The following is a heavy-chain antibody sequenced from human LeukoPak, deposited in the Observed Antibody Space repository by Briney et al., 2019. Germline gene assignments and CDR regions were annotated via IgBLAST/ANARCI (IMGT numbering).Heavy chain of an antibody. J-gene: IGHJ4*02. Sequence: PGGSLRLSCAASGFIFSDYWMSWVRQSPGKGLEWVANIKKDGSEEYYVDSVKGRFSISRDNAKNSLFLQMDSLRAEDTAVYYCASGMIEYDYWGQGVLVTVSS. CDR3: ASGMIEYDY. CDR1: GFIFSDYW. CDR2: IKKDGSEE. D-gene: IGHD3-22*01. V-gene: IGHV3-7*01.